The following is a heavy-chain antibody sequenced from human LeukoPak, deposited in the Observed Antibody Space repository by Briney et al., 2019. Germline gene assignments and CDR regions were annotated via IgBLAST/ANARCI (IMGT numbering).Heavy chain of an antibody. J-gene: IGHJ4*02. CDR2: ITGSGDTT. D-gene: IGHD6-13*01. V-gene: IGHV3-23*01. CDR1: GFTFRNYD. Sequence: GGSLRLSCAASGFTFRNYDMNWVRQAPGKGLEWVSGITGSGDTTFYADSVKGRFTISRDNSKNMLYLQMHSLRVEDTAVYYCVKDYSTIPAAANPLFDYWGQGALVTVSS. CDR3: VKDYSTIPAAANPLFDY.